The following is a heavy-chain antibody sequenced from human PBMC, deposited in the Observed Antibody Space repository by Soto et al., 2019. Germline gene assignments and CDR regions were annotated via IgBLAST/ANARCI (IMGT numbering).Heavy chain of an antibody. J-gene: IGHJ4*02. Sequence: SETLSLTCAVYGGSFSGYYWSWIRQPPGKGLEWIGEINHSGSTNYNPSLKSRVTISVDTSKNQFSLKLSSVTAADTAVYYCARRTVNIVATITDWGQGTLVTVSS. CDR2: INHSGST. V-gene: IGHV4-34*01. CDR1: GGSFSGYY. D-gene: IGHD5-12*01. CDR3: ARRTVNIVATITD.